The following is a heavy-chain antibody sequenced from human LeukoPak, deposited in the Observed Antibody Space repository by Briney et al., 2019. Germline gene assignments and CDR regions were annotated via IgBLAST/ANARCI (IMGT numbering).Heavy chain of an antibody. D-gene: IGHD3-9*01. V-gene: IGHV3-23*01. J-gene: IGHJ3*02. CDR1: GFTFRRYA. Sequence: GGSLRLSCAASGFTFRRYAMTWVRQAPGKGLEWVSVLSSSGDTTFYADSVKGRFTISRDNSKNTLYLQMNSLRAEDTAVYYCARDSDWDDAFDIWGQGTMVTVSS. CDR3: ARDSDWDDAFDI. CDR2: LSSSGDTT.